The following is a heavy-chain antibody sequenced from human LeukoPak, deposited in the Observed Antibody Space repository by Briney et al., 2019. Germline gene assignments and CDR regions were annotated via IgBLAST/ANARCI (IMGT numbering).Heavy chain of an antibody. CDR1: GFTFSSYA. CDR3: AKAPPVGVAGTFYYYYMDV. J-gene: IGHJ6*03. D-gene: IGHD6-19*01. V-gene: IGHV3-23*01. Sequence: PGGSLRLSCATSGFTFSSYAMSWVRQAPGKGLEWVSAISGSGGSTYYADSVKGRFAISRDNSKDTLYLQMNSLRAEDTAVYYCAKAPPVGVAGTFYYYYMDVWGKGTTVTVSS. CDR2: ISGSGGST.